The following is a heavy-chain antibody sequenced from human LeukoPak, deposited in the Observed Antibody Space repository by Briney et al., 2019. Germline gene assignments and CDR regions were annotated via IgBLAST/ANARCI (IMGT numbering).Heavy chain of an antibody. CDR2: IKEDGSEK. V-gene: IGHV3-7*01. CDR1: GFSFTGNW. J-gene: IGHJ4*02. CDR3: AQEGN. Sequence: GGSLRLSCVASGFSFTGNWMSWVRQAPGKGPEWVASIKEDGSEKYYGDSGSGRFTISRDNAKNTLYLQMNSLRAEDTAVYYCAQEGNWGQGTLVAVSS.